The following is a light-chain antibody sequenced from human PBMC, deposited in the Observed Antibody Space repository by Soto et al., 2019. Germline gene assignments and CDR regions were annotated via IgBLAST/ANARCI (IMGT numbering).Light chain of an antibody. J-gene: IGLJ3*02. V-gene: IGLV1-51*01. Sequence: QSVLTQPPSVSAAPGQMVTISCSGSRSNIGNNYVSWYQHLPGTAPRLLIYDTDMRPSGIPDRFSGSKSGTSATLGITGLQTGDEAFYYCGTWDDSLSAGVFGGGTKLTVL. CDR2: DTD. CDR1: RSNIGNNY. CDR3: GTWDDSLSAGV.